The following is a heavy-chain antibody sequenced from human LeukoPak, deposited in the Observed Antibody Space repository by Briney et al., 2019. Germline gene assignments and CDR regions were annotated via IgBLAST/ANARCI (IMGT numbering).Heavy chain of an antibody. Sequence: GGSLRLSCAAPGITFSSFGMQWVRQAPGKGLEWVAFIWYDGSNKYYADSVKGRFTISRDNSKNTLYLQMNSLRAEDTAVYYCARDGTVTAGPFDPWGRGTLVTVSS. D-gene: IGHD4-11*01. CDR1: GITFSSFG. J-gene: IGHJ5*02. V-gene: IGHV3-33*01. CDR3: ARDGTVTAGPFDP. CDR2: IWYDGSNK.